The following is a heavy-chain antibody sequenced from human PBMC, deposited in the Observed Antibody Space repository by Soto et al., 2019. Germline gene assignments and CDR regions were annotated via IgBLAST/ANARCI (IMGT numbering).Heavy chain of an antibody. CDR2: IYYSGST. J-gene: IGHJ4*02. CDR3: ARQKGYSYGPHYFDY. V-gene: IGHV4-31*03. D-gene: IGHD5-18*01. Sequence: QVQLQESGPGLVKPSQTLSLTCTVSGGSISSGGYYWSWIRQHPGKGLEWIGYIYYSGSTFYTPTLKSRVTISVDTSKNQCSLNLSSVTAADTAVYYCARQKGYSYGPHYFDYWGQGTLVTVSS. CDR1: GGSISSGGYY.